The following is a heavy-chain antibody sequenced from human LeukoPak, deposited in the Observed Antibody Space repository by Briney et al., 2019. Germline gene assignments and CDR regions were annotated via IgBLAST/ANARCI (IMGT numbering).Heavy chain of an antibody. V-gene: IGHV3-48*03. CDR1: GFTFSSYE. CDR2: ISSSGSTI. CDR3: AKIAVAGTRGYYFDY. Sequence: GGSLRLSCAASGFTFSSYEMNWVRQAPGKGLEWVSYISSSGSTIYYADSVKGRFTISRDNAKNSLYLQMNSLRAEDTAVYYCAKIAVAGTRGYYFDYWGQGTLVTVSS. J-gene: IGHJ4*02. D-gene: IGHD6-19*01.